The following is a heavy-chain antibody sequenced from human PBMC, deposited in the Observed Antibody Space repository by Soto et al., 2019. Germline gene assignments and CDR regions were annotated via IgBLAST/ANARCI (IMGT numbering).Heavy chain of an antibody. D-gene: IGHD3-10*01. CDR3: AGGSVLWFGELCDYFDY. CDR2: IYYSGST. CDR1: GGSISSGGYY. V-gene: IGHV4-31*03. J-gene: IGHJ4*02. Sequence: QVQLQESGPGLVKPSQTLSLTCTVSGGSISSGGYYWSWIRQHPGKGLEWIGYIYYSGSTYYNPSLKSRVTISVDTSKNQFSLKLSSVTAADTAVYYCAGGSVLWFGELCDYFDYWGQGTLVTVSS.